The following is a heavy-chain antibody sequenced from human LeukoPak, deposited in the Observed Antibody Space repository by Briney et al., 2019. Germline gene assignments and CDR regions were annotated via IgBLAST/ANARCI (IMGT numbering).Heavy chain of an antibody. CDR3: ARVKNGYCGGDCPFDY. J-gene: IGHJ4*02. CDR1: GGTFSSYT. Sequence: SVKVSCKASGGTFSSYTISWVRKAPGQGLEWMGRIIPILVIANSAQKFQGRVTITADKSTSTAYMELSSLRSEDTAVYYCARVKNGYCGGDCPFDYWGQGTLVTVSS. V-gene: IGHV1-69*02. D-gene: IGHD2-21*02. CDR2: IIPILVIA.